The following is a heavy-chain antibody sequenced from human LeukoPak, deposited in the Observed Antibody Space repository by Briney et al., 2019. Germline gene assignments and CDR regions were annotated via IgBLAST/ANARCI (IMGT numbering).Heavy chain of an antibody. CDR2: IYYSGST. J-gene: IGHJ5*02. V-gene: IGHV4-59*01. CDR1: GGSISNYY. D-gene: IGHD3-10*01. Sequence: SETLSLTCTVSGGSISNYYWSWIRQPPGKGLEWIGYIYYSGSTNYNPSLNSRVTISVDTSKNQFSLKLSSVTAADTAVYYCARDRVTMVRGVPRYFNWFDPWGEGTLVTVS. CDR3: ARDRVTMVRGVPRYFNWFDP.